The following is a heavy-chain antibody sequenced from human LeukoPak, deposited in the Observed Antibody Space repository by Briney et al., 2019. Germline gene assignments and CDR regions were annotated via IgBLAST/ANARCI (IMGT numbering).Heavy chain of an antibody. D-gene: IGHD4-23*01. CDR1: GGSFSGYY. CDR2: INHSGST. Sequence: SETLSLTCAVYGGSFSGYYWSWIRQPPGKGLEWIGEINHSGSTDYNPSLKSRVTISVDTSKNQFSLKLNSVTAADTAVYYCARADGGNFDYWGQGTLVTVSS. CDR3: ARADGGNFDY. J-gene: IGHJ4*02. V-gene: IGHV4-34*01.